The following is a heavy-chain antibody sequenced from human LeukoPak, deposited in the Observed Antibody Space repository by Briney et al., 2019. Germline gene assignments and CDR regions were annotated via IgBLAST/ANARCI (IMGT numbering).Heavy chain of an antibody. CDR1: GFSFSNAW. D-gene: IGHD2-15*01. CDR2: IKSKTDGGTI. Sequence: GESLRLSCAASGFSFSNAWMSWVRQASGKGLEWVGRIKSKTDGGTIHYAAPVKGRFTISRDDSKNMVFLQMNSLNTEDTAVYYCCRGWLDYWGQGTLVAVSS. J-gene: IGHJ4*02. CDR3: CRGWLDY. V-gene: IGHV3-15*01.